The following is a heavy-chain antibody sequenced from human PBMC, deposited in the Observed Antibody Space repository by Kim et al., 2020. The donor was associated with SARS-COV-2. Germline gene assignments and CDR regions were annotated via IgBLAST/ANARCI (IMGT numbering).Heavy chain of an antibody. V-gene: IGHV4-4*07. CDR2: IYTSGST. CDR3: ARTRVPAAIYYYYGMDV. CDR1: GGSISSYY. J-gene: IGHJ6*02. D-gene: IGHD2-2*02. Sequence: SETLSLTCTVSGGSISSYYWSWIRQPAGKGLEWIGRIYTSGSTNYNPSLKSRVTMSVDTSKNQFSLKLSSVTAADTAVYYCARTRVPAAIYYYYGMDVWGQGTTVTVSS.